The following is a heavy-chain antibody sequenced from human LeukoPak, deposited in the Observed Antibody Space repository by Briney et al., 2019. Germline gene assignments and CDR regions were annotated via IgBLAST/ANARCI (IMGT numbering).Heavy chain of an antibody. CDR2: IYYSGST. V-gene: IGHV4-30-4*01. D-gene: IGHD2-2*01. J-gene: IGHJ4*02. Sequence: PSQTLSLTCTVSGGSISSGDYYWSRIRRPPGKGLEWIGYIYYSGSTYYNPSLKSRVTISVDTSKNQFSLKLSSVTAEDTAVYYCARVDIVVVPAARYYFDYWGQGTLVTVSS. CDR1: GGSISSGDYY. CDR3: ARVDIVVVPAARYYFDY.